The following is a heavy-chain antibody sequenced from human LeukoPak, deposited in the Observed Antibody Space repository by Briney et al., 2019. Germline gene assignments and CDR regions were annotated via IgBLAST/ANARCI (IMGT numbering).Heavy chain of an antibody. D-gene: IGHD3-10*02. V-gene: IGHV3-23*01. J-gene: IGHJ4*02. CDR3: ATYVRGDFDY. CDR1: GFTFSSHA. CDR2: FSGNSGTT. Sequence: PGGSLRLSCAASGFTFSSHAMSWVRQAPGKGLEWVSVFSGNSGTTKYADSVKGRFTISRDNSKNTLYLQMNSLRAEDTAVYYCATYVRGDFDYWGQGTLVTVSS.